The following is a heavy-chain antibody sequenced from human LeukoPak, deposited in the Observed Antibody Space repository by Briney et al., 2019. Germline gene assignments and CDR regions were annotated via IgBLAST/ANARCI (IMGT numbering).Heavy chain of an antibody. V-gene: IGHV1-18*04. CDR2: ISAYNGNT. CDR1: GYTFTGYY. J-gene: IGHJ4*02. CDR3: AGVGWGLDYYDSSGYYYGLDY. D-gene: IGHD3-22*01. Sequence: ASVKVSCKASGYTFTGYYMHWVRQAPGRGLEWMGWISAYNGNTNYAQKLQGRVTMTTDTSTSTAYMELRSLRSDDTAVYYCAGVGWGLDYYDSSGYYYGLDYWGQGTLVTVSS.